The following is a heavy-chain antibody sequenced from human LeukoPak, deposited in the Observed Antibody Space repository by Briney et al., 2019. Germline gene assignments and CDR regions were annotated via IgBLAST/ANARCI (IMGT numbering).Heavy chain of an antibody. Sequence: GGSLRLSCAASGFTFSNNWMSWVRQAPGKGLEWVANIKQDGSEKYYVESVKGRFTISRDNSKNTLYLQMNSLRAEDTAVYYCARDLTGYSSGWLASREYYYYGMDVWGQGTTVTVSS. V-gene: IGHV3-7*01. CDR1: GFTFSNNW. CDR2: IKQDGSEK. D-gene: IGHD6-19*01. J-gene: IGHJ6*02. CDR3: ARDLTGYSSGWLASREYYYYGMDV.